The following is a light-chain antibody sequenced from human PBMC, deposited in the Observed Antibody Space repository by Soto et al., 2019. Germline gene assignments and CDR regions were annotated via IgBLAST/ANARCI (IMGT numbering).Light chain of an antibody. V-gene: IGLV2-23*01. CDR1: SSDVGTYNL. J-gene: IGLJ2*01. Sequence: QSALTQPASVSWSPGQSITISCTGTSSDVGTYNLVSWYQHHPGKAPKLMIYEGSNRPSGVSHRFSGSQSGNTASLTISGLQAEDEADYYCSSYAGAVAFGGGTKLTVL. CDR2: EGS. CDR3: SSYAGAVA.